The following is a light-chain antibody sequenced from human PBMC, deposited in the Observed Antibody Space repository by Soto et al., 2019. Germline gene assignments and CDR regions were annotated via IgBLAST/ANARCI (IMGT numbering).Light chain of an antibody. Sequence: QSVLTQPPSASGSPGQSVTISCTGTSSDVGGYYYVSWYQQHPGKAPKLMIYEVNKRPSGVPDRFSGSKSGNTASLTVSGLQAEDEADYYCSSYADTNNYVFGAGTKVTVL. CDR3: SSYADTNNYV. CDR1: SSDVGGYYY. CDR2: EVN. V-gene: IGLV2-8*01. J-gene: IGLJ1*01.